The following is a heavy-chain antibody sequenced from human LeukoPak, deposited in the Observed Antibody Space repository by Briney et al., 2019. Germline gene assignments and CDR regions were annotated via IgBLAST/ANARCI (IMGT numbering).Heavy chain of an antibody. CDR3: ARYGDYNLWLYYYGMDV. D-gene: IGHD4-17*01. CDR1: GGSISSGGYY. J-gene: IGHJ6*02. CDR2: IYYSGST. V-gene: IGHV4-31*03. Sequence: PSETLSLTCTVSGGSISSGGYYWSWIRQHPGKGLEWIGYIYYSGSTYYNPSLKSRVTISVDTSKNQFSLKLSSVTAADTAVYYCARYGDYNLWLYYYGMDVWGQGTTVTVSS.